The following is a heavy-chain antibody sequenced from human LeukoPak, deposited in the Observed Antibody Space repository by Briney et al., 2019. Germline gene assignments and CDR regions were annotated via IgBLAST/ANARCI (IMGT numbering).Heavy chain of an antibody. CDR2: IWYDGFNK. CDR1: GFTFSSYG. D-gene: IGHD1-26*01. J-gene: IGHJ4*02. V-gene: IGHV3-33*01. Sequence: PGGSLRLSCAASGFTFSSYGMHWVRQAPGKGLAWVAVIWYDGFNKFYADSVKGRFSISRDNSKNTLFLQMNSLRAEDTAVYYCARDRFIVGATREGYFDCWGQGTLVTVSS. CDR3: ARDRFIVGATREGYFDC.